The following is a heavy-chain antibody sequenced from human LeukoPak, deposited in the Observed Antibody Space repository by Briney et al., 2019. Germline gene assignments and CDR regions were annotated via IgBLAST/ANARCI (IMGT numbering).Heavy chain of an antibody. CDR3: ASPSSGQSFDI. D-gene: IGHD3-22*01. Sequence: GGSLRLSCAASGFTVSSNYMNWVRQAPGKGLEWVSVIYSGGATYYADSVKGRFTISRDKSRNTMYLQMNSLRAEDTAVYYCASPSSGQSFDIWGQGTMVTVSS. CDR2: IYSGGAT. V-gene: IGHV3-53*01. CDR1: GFTVSSNY. J-gene: IGHJ3*02.